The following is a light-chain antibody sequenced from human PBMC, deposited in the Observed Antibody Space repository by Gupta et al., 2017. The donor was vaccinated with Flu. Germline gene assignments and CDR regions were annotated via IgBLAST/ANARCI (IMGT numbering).Light chain of an antibody. Sequence: QSGTLASTGTSRDVGVYNYDSWYQHHPDKPLKLLIYGLTKRPAGVPDRFCGSKAGKTESLTLSGHQAEDESDYYGYTHAGTWRFGGGTKLTVL. CDR2: GLT. V-gene: IGLV2-11*01. CDR3: YTHAGTWR. J-gene: IGLJ3*02. CDR1: SRDVGVYNY.